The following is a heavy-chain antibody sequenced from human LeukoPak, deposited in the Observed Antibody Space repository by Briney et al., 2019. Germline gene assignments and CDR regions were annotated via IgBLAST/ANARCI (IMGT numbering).Heavy chain of an antibody. CDR2: ISWNSGTI. D-gene: IGHD6-19*01. J-gene: IGHJ4*02. Sequence: GRSLRLPCAASGFIFDDYAMHWVRQAPGKGLEWVSGISWNSGTIDYVDSVKGRFTISRDNAKNSLYLQMNSLRAEDMALYYCVKGSAGAVAGNFDYWGQGTLVTVSS. CDR1: GFIFDDYA. V-gene: IGHV3-9*03. CDR3: VKGSAGAVAGNFDY.